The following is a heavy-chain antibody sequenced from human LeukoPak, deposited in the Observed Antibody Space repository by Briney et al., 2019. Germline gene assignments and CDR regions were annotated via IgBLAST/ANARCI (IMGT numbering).Heavy chain of an antibody. CDR3: AQVGSYYDY. D-gene: IGHD1-26*01. J-gene: IGHJ4*02. CDR2: ISSSSSAI. Sequence: GRSLRLSCAASGFTFSSYAMHWVRQAPGKGLEWVSYISSSSSAIYYADSVKGRFTISRDNAKNSLYLQMNSLRAEDTAVYYCAQVGSYYDYWGQGTLVTVSS. CDR1: GFTFSSYA. V-gene: IGHV3-48*04.